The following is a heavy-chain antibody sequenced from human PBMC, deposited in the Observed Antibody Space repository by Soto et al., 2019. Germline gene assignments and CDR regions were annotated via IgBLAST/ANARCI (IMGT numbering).Heavy chain of an antibody. Sequence: SETLSLTCAVYGGSFSCYDWSWIRQPPGKGLEWIGEINHSGSTNYNPSLKSRVTISVDTSKNQFSLKLSSVTAADTAVYYCARDKVALFRREKSWFDPWGQGTLVTVSS. J-gene: IGHJ5*02. D-gene: IGHD2-15*01. CDR1: GGSFSCYD. V-gene: IGHV4-34*01. CDR2: INHSGST. CDR3: ARDKVALFRREKSWFDP.